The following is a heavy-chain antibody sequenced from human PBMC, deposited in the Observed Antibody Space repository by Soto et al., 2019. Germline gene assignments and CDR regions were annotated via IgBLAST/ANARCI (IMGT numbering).Heavy chain of an antibody. J-gene: IGHJ5*02. CDR3: ARERPDGARLDP. D-gene: IGHD6-6*01. CDR2: IYHSGNT. Sequence: QVQLQESGPGLVKPSQTLSLTCTVSGGSISSGDYYWSWIRQPPGKGLEWIGYIYHSGNTYYNPSLKSQVTISVDTSKNQFSLKLSSVTAADTAVYYCARERPDGARLDPWGQGTLVTVSS. CDR1: GGSISSGDYY. V-gene: IGHV4-30-4*01.